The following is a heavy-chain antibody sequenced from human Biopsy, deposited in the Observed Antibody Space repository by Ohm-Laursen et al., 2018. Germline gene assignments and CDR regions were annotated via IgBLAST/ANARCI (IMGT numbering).Heavy chain of an antibody. V-gene: IGHV4-34*08. CDR2: INQAGTT. D-gene: IGHD2-15*01. CDR1: GKTFSDYQ. Sequence: GTLSLTCAAFGKTFSDYQWSWIRQPPGKELEWIGQINQAGTTNYNPSLKSRVSISADASKYEFSLRLTSVTAADTAVYLCGNEVHGRDYWGLGAQVTVSS. CDR3: GNEVHGRDY. J-gene: IGHJ4*02.